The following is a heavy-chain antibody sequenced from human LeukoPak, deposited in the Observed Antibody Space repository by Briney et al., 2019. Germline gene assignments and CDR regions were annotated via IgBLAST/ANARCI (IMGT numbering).Heavy chain of an antibody. CDR2: IIPIFGTA. V-gene: IGHV1-69*05. CDR3: ATLERWPNPWDFQH. J-gene: IGHJ1*01. D-gene: IGHD5-24*01. Sequence: SVKVSCRASGGTFSSYAISWVRQAPGQGLEWMGGIIPIFGTANYAQKFQGRVTITTDESTSTAYMELSSLRSEDTAVYYCATLERWPNPWDFQHWGQGTLVTVPS. CDR1: GGTFSSYA.